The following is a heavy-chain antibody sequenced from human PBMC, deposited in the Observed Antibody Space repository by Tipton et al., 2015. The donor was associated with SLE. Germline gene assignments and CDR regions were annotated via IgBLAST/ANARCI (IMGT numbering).Heavy chain of an antibody. CDR1: GGSISSSSYY. V-gene: IGHV4-39*07. CDR3: ASVYDSSGYYFYYFDY. Sequence: LRLSCTVSGGSISSSSYYLGWIRQPPGKGLEWIGSIYYSGSTYYNPSLKSRVTISVDTSKNQFSLKLSSVTAADTAVYYCASVYDSSGYYFYYFDYWGQGTLVTVSS. J-gene: IGHJ4*02. D-gene: IGHD3-22*01. CDR2: IYYSGST.